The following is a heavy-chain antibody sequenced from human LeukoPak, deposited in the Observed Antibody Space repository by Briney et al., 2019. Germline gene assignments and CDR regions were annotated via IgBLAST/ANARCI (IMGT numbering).Heavy chain of an antibody. J-gene: IGHJ3*02. V-gene: IGHV1-3*01. D-gene: IGHD3-10*01. Sequence: ASVTVSFKASRYTFTNYAMHWVRQAPGQRLEWMGWINAGNGNTKYSQKFQGRVTISRDTSASTAYIELSSLRSEDTAVYYCARGMLDGVPVLLWFGEFDDAFDIWGQATMVSVSS. CDR1: RYTFTNYA. CDR2: INAGNGNT. CDR3: ARGMLDGVPVLLWFGEFDDAFDI.